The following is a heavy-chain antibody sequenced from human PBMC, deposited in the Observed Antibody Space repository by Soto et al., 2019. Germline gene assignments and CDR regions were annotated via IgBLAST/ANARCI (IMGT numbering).Heavy chain of an antibody. D-gene: IGHD6-19*01. J-gene: IGHJ4*02. CDR1: GGTFSSYA. Sequence: QVQLVQSGAEVKKPGSSVKVSCKASGGTFSSYAISWVRQAPGQGLEWMGGIIPIFGTANYAQEFQGRVTITADESTSTADMELSSLRSEDTAVYYCARCRMPSIAVGVHFDYWGQGTLVTVSS. CDR3: ARCRMPSIAVGVHFDY. CDR2: IIPIFGTA. V-gene: IGHV1-69*01.